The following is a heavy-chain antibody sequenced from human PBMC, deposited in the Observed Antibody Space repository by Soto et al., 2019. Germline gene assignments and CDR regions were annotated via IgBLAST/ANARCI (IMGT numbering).Heavy chain of an antibody. CDR1: GFSLSTSGVG. Sequence: SGPTLVNPTQTLTLTCTFSGFSLSTSGVGVGWIRQPPGKALEWLALIYWNDDKRYSPSLKSRLTITKDTSKNQVVLTMTNMDPVDTATYYCAHSLDTSTSIAALNWFDPWGQGTLVTVSS. V-gene: IGHV2-5*01. J-gene: IGHJ5*02. CDR2: IYWNDDK. D-gene: IGHD6-6*01. CDR3: AHSLDTSTSIAALNWFDP.